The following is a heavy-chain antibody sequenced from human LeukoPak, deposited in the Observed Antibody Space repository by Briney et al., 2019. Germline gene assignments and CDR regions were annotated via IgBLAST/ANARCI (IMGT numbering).Heavy chain of an antibody. D-gene: IGHD1-26*01. CDR1: GFTFSSYN. CDR2: ISSSSSYT. CDR3: ARGGLGAIKLFDY. J-gene: IGHJ4*02. V-gene: IGHV3-21*05. Sequence: GGSLRLSCAASGFTFSSYNMNWVRQAPGKGLEWVSYISSSSSYTNYADSVKGRFTISRDNAKNSLYLQMNSLRAEDTAVYYCARGGLGAIKLFDYWGQGTLVTVSS.